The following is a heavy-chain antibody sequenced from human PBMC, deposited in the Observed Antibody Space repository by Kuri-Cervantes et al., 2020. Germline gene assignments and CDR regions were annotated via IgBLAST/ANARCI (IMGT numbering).Heavy chain of an antibody. Sequence: GGSLRLSCAASGFTFSSYAMHWVRQAPGKGLEWVAVISYDGSNKYYADSVKGRFTISRDNSKNTLYLQMNSLRAEDTAVYYCARGDSGYDFFHYFDYWGQGTLVTVSS. CDR3: ARGDSGYDFFHYFDY. D-gene: IGHD5-12*01. CDR1: GFTFSSYA. CDR2: ISYDGSNK. V-gene: IGHV3-30*07. J-gene: IGHJ4*02.